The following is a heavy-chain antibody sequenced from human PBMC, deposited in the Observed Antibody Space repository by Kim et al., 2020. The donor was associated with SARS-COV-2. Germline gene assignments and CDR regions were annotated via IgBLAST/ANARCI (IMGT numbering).Heavy chain of an antibody. Sequence: SETLSLTCAVYGGSFSGYYWSWIRQPPGKGLEWIGEINHSGSTNYNPSLKSRVTISVDTSKNQFSLKLSSVTAADTAVYYCARKDLRFLEWLPDDAFDIWGQGTMVTVSS. CDR3: ARKDLRFLEWLPDDAFDI. CDR2: INHSGST. J-gene: IGHJ3*02. D-gene: IGHD3-3*01. CDR1: GGSFSGYY. V-gene: IGHV4-34*01.